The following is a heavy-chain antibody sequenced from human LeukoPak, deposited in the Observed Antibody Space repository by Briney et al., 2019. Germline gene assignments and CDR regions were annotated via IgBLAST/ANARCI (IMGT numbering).Heavy chain of an antibody. CDR3: ARLLRNIAAAVYYFAY. D-gene: IGHD6-13*01. Sequence: HGESLKISCKGSGYSFTSYWIGWVRQMPGKGLEWMGIIYPGDSDTRYSPSFQGQVTISADKSISTAYLQWSSLKASDTAMYYCARLLRNIAAAVYYFAYWGQGTLVTVSS. CDR2: IYPGDSDT. V-gene: IGHV5-51*01. J-gene: IGHJ4*02. CDR1: GYSFTSYW.